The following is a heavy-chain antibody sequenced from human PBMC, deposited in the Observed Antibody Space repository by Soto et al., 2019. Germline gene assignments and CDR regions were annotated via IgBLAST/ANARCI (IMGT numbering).Heavy chain of an antibody. J-gene: IGHJ3*02. CDR2: IYPGDSDT. Sequence: GEALKISCKGSGYSFTSYWIGWVRQMPGKGLEWMGIIYPGDSDTRYSPSFQGQVTISADKSISTAYLQWSSLKALDTAMYYCARHCYYDSSPYPHSAISGQGTMVIVSS. CDR3: ARHCYYDSSPYPHSAI. D-gene: IGHD3-22*01. CDR1: GYSFTSYW. V-gene: IGHV5-51*01.